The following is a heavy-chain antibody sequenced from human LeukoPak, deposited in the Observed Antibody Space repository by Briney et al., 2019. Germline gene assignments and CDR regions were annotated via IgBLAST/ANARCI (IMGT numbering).Heavy chain of an antibody. Sequence: GGSLRLSCAASGFTFSSYAMHWVRQAPGKGLEWVAVISYDGSNKYYADSVKGRFTISRDNSKNTLYLQMSSLRAEDTAVYYCARSMAGYYYDSSGPLDYWGQGTLVTVSS. CDR1: GFTFSSYA. V-gene: IGHV3-30*04. CDR2: ISYDGSNK. J-gene: IGHJ4*02. CDR3: ARSMAGYYYDSSGPLDY. D-gene: IGHD3-22*01.